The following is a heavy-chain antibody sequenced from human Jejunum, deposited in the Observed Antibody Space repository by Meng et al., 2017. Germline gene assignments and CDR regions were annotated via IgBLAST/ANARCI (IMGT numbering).Heavy chain of an antibody. CDR2: VYNGGNT. CDR3: VRGEFAMLARFDF. J-gene: IGHJ4*02. V-gene: IGHV4-4*02. CDR1: GGYINKENW. D-gene: IGHD2-2*01. Sequence: QVQLQESLPGLVKPAGTLSLTCAVSGGYINKENWWSWVRQSPERGLEWIGVVYNGGNTNYNPSLNRRVTMSGDESTNQMSLKLTSVTAADTAVYYCVRGEFAMLARFDFWGQGILVTVSS.